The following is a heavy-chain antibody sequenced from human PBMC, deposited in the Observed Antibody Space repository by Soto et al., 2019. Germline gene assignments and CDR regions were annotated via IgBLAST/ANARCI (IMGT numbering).Heavy chain of an antibody. Sequence: PSGTLSLTCTVSGGSISSYYWSWIRQPPGKGLEWIGYIYYSGSTNYNPSLKSRVTISVDTSKNQFSLKLSSVTAADTAVYYCARVLVRGVTPGWFDHWGQGTLVTVSS. CDR3: ARVLVRGVTPGWFDH. J-gene: IGHJ5*02. CDR1: GGSISSYY. CDR2: IYYSGST. D-gene: IGHD3-10*01. V-gene: IGHV4-59*01.